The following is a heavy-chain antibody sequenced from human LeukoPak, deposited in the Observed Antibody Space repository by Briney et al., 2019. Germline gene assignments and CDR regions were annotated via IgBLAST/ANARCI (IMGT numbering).Heavy chain of an antibody. J-gene: IGHJ4*02. CDR1: GFTFSSYG. CDR2: ISYDGSNK. V-gene: IGHV3-30*03. CDR3: ARGGANMVGYFDY. Sequence: GGSLRLSCAAPGFTFSSYGMHWARQAPGKGLEWVAVISYDGSNKHYADSVKGRFTISRDNSKNTLYLQMNSLRAEDTAVYYCARGGANMVGYFDYWGQGTLVTVSS. D-gene: IGHD2/OR15-2a*01.